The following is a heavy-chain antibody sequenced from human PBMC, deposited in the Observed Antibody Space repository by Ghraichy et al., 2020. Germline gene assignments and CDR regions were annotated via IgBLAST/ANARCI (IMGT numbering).Heavy chain of an antibody. V-gene: IGHV1-2*02. J-gene: IGHJ4*02. CDR3: AKIRSGNYYTFDY. Sequence: ASVKVSCKASGYTFTGYHMHWVRQAPGQGLEWMGWINPDSGGTNYAQKFQGRVTMTRDTSISTAYMELSRLRSDDTALYYCAKIRSGNYYTFDYWGQGTLVTVSS. CDR2: INPDSGGT. CDR1: GYTFTGYH. D-gene: IGHD1-26*01.